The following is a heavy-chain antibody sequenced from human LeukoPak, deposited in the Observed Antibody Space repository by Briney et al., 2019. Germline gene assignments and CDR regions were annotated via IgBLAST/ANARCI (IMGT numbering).Heavy chain of an antibody. J-gene: IGHJ6*02. CDR1: GFPVISNY. D-gene: IGHD5-12*01. Sequence: PGGSLGLSCAASGFPVISNYMSWVRQAPGKGLEWVSVIYSGGSTYYADSVKGRFTISRDNSKNTLYLQMNSLRAEDTAVYYCARVGPKGVAQDVWGQGTTVTVSS. CDR2: IYSGGST. CDR3: ARVGPKGVAQDV. V-gene: IGHV3-53*01.